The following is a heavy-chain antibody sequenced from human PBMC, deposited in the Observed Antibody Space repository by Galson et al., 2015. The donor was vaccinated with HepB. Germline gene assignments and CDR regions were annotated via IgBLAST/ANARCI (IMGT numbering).Heavy chain of an antibody. CDR3: ARENWNYKGWFDP. CDR2: ISSSGSTI. CDR1: GFTFSDYY. V-gene: IGHV3-11*01. D-gene: IGHD1-7*01. Sequence: SLRLSCAASGFTFSDYYMSWIRQAPGKGLEWVSYISSSGSTIYYADSVKGRFTISRDNAKNSLYLQMNSLRAEDTAVYYCARENWNYKGWFDPWGQGTLVTVSS. J-gene: IGHJ5*02.